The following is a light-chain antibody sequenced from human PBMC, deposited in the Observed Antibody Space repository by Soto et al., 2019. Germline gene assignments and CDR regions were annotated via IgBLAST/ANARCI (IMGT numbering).Light chain of an antibody. Sequence: EIVLTQSPGTLSLSPGERATLSCRASQSVSSSYLAWYQQKPGQAPRLLIYGASNRATGIPDRFSGSGSGKDFTLNISRLEPEDFAVYYCQKYGSSRVTFGHGTRLEIK. CDR3: QKYGSSRVT. CDR2: GAS. CDR1: QSVSSSY. V-gene: IGKV3-20*01. J-gene: IGKJ5*01.